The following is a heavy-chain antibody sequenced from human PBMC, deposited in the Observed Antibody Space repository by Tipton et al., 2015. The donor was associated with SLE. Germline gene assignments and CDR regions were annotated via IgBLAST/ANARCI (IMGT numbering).Heavy chain of an antibody. Sequence: QVQLVQSGAEVKKPGASVKVSCKASGYTFTSYGISWVRQAPGQGLEWEGGFSAYNGNTNYAQKLQGRVTMTTDTSTRTAYMELRSLRSDDTAVYYCGSGDCSSTSCPLRYWGQGTLVTVSS. CDR2: FSAYNGNT. J-gene: IGHJ4*02. CDR3: GSGDCSSTSCPLRY. D-gene: IGHD2-2*01. V-gene: IGHV1-18*01. CDR1: GYTFTSYG.